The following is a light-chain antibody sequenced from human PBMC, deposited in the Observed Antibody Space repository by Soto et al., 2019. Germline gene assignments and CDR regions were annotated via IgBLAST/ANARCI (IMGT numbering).Light chain of an antibody. J-gene: IGLJ2*01. CDR1: SSDVGGYNY. Sequence: QSALTQPPSASGSPGQSVTISCTGTSSDVGGYNYVSWYQQHPGKAPKLMIYEVSKRPSGVPDRFSASKSGNTASLTVSGLQDEDEADYYCSSYAGSNNFVFGGGTKLTVL. CDR2: EVS. V-gene: IGLV2-8*01. CDR3: SSYAGSNNFV.